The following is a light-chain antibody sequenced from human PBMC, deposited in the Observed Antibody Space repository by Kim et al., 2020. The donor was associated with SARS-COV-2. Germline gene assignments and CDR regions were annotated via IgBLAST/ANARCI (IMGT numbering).Light chain of an antibody. V-gene: IGKV3-20*01. CDR2: VAS. J-gene: IGKJ5*01. CDR1: QTITSYY. CDR3: QQCDTSLT. Sequence: LSPGERATPTCRASQTITSYYSPWSQQKPGQTPRLLIYVASTRATGLPDRFSGSGSGTDFTLTVSRLEPEDFAVFHCQQCDTSLTFGHGTRLEIK.